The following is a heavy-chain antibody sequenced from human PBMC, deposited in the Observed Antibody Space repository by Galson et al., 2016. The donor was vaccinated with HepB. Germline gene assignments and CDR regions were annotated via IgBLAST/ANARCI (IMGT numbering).Heavy chain of an antibody. D-gene: IGHD3-22*01. J-gene: IGHJ1*01. CDR1: GFTFSSVW. CDR2: IKPDGSEK. Sequence: SLRLSCATSGFTFSSVWMSWVRQAPGKGLEWVANIKPDGSEKYYVDSLKGRFTISRDNDKNSLYLQMNSLRAEDTAVYYCALYYYDSSGFVEYFQQWGQGTRVTVSS. CDR3: ALYYYDSSGFVEYFQQ. V-gene: IGHV3-7*03.